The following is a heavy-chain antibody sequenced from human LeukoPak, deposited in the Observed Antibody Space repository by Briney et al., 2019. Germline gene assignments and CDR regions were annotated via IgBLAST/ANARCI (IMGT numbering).Heavy chain of an antibody. CDR2: FDPEGGET. CDR1: GYTLTELS. J-gene: IGHJ3*02. D-gene: IGHD3-10*01. Sequence: ASVKVSCKVSGYTLTELSMHWVRQAPGKGLEWMGGFDPEGGETIYAQKFKGRVTMAEDTSTDTGYMELSSLRSEDTAVYYCEAIYGLWFGEGDAFDIWGQGTMVTVSS. V-gene: IGHV1-24*01. CDR3: EAIYGLWFGEGDAFDI.